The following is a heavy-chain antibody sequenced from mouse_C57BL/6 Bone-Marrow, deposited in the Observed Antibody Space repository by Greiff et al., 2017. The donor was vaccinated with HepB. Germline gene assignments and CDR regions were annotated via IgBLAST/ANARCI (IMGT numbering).Heavy chain of an antibody. CDR3: ARADGYYAWFAY. CDR1: GYTFTSYW. Sequence: QVQLKQPGAELVKPGASVKLSCKASGYTFTSYWMHWVKQRPGQGLEWIGMIHPNSGSTNYNEKFKSKATLTVDKSSSTAYMQLSSLTSEDSAVYYCARADGYYAWFAYWGQGTLVTVSA. V-gene: IGHV1-64*01. D-gene: IGHD2-3*01. J-gene: IGHJ3*01. CDR2: IHPNSGST.